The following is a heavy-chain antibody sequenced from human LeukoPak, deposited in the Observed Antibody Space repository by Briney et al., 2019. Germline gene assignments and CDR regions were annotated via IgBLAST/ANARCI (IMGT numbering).Heavy chain of an antibody. CDR3: ARVAFGVVRYFGY. D-gene: IGHD3-3*01. J-gene: IGHJ4*02. CDR1: VGSITSVVYS. CDR2: IYYSGST. Sequence: PSGTLSLTCAVSVGSITSVVYSWSWIRHPPGKGLGWIGYIYYSGSTYYNPSLKSRVTISVDTSKNQFSLKLSSVTAADTAVYYCARVAFGVVRYFGYWGQGTLVTVSS. V-gene: IGHV4-30-4*07.